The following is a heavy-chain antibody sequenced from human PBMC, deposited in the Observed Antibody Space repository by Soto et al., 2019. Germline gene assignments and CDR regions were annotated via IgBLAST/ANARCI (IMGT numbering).Heavy chain of an antibody. CDR2: IYYSGST. J-gene: IGHJ6*02. CDR3: ARDKVVAATKYYYYHGMDV. V-gene: IGHV4-59*01. D-gene: IGHD2-15*01. Sequence: SETLSLTCTVSGGSISSYYWSWIRQPPGKGLEWIGYIYYSGSTNYNPSLKSRVTISVDTSKNQFSLKLSSVTAADTAVYYCARDKVVAATKYYYYHGMDVWGQGTTVTVSS. CDR1: GGSISSYY.